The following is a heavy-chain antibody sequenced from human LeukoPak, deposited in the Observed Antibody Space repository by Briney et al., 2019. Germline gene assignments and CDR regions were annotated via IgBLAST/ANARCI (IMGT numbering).Heavy chain of an antibody. D-gene: IGHD6-19*01. V-gene: IGHV4-59*08. CDR1: GGSISTYY. CDR2: IHNSVT. J-gene: IGHJ4*02. CDR3: ARNLGSGWYYDY. Sequence: KSSETLSLTCTVSGGSISTYYWTWIRQPPGKGLEWIGYIHNSVTNSKPSLKSRVTISVDTSKNQSSLKLSSVTAADTAVYYCARNLGSGWYYDYWGQGILVTVSS.